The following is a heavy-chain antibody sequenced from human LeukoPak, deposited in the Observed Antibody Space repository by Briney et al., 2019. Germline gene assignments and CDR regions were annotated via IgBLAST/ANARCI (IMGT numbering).Heavy chain of an antibody. CDR2: IHHSGVT. D-gene: IGHD3-22*01. Sequence: PSETLSLTCAVSGYSIRDGYYWNWIRQPPGKGLEWIGAIHHSGVTSYNPSLKSRVSISVDTSKNQFSLRLNSATVADTAVYYCTSLYYSYDRCHYFDYWGRATPLTVSS. V-gene: IGHV4-38-2*01. J-gene: IGHJ4*02. CDR1: GYSIRDGYY. CDR3: TSLYYSYDRCHYFDY.